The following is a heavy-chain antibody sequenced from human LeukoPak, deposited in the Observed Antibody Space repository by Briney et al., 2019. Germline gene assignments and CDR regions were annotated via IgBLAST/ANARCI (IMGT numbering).Heavy chain of an antibody. D-gene: IGHD1-20*01. CDR3: ARDNWNDWYFDS. V-gene: IGHV4-61*01. CDR1: GGSVSSRNYY. CDR2: IYYSGST. Sequence: SETLSLTCTVSGGSVSSRNYYWSWIRQSPGKGLEWIGYIYYSGSTNYNPSLKSRVTISVDTSKNQFSLRLSSVTAADTAVYFCARDNWNDWYFDSWDQGTLVTVSS. J-gene: IGHJ4*02.